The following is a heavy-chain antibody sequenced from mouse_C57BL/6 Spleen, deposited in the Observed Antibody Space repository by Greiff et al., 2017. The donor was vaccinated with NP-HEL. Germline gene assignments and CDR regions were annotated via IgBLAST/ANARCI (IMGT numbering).Heavy chain of an antibody. J-gene: IGHJ2*01. V-gene: IGHV1-61*01. Sequence: QVQLQQPGAELVRPGSSVKLSCKASGYTFTSYWMDWVKQRPGQGLEWIGNIYPSDSETHYNQKFKDKATLTVDKSSSTAYMQLSSLTSEDSAVYYCARERVYYDYGGYFDYWGQGTTLTVSS. D-gene: IGHD2-4*01. CDR1: GYTFTSYW. CDR2: IYPSDSET. CDR3: ARERVYYDYGGYFDY.